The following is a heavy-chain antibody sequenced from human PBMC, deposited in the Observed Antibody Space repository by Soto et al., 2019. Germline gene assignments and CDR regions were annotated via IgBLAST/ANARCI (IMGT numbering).Heavy chain of an antibody. Sequence: SVKVSCKASGGTFSSYAISWVRQAPGQGLEWMGGIIPIFGTANYAQRFQGRVTITADESTSTAYMELSSLRSEDTAVYYCARGYCSSTSCYTYYYYYGMDVWGQGTTVTVSS. CDR3: ARGYCSSTSCYTYYYYYGMDV. D-gene: IGHD2-2*02. CDR1: GGTFSSYA. J-gene: IGHJ6*02. CDR2: IIPIFGTA. V-gene: IGHV1-69*13.